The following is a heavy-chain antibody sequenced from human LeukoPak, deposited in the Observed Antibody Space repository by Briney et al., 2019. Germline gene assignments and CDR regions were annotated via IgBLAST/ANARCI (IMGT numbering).Heavy chain of an antibody. CDR1: GGSISNYY. D-gene: IGHD3-10*01. J-gene: IGHJ3*01. CDR3: ARDRTMDV. Sequence: PSETLSLTCTVSGGSISNYYWSWIRQPPGKGLEWIGYIYYIGNTNYNPSLKSRVTISVDTSKNQFSLKLSSVTAADTAVYYCARDRTMDVWGQGTMVSVSS. V-gene: IGHV4-59*01. CDR2: IYYIGNT.